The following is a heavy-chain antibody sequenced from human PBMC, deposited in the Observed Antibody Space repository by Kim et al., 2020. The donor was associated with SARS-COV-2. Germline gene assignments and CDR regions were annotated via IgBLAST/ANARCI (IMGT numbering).Heavy chain of an antibody. CDR3: ARRIKWGRWLQFGGGAFDI. CDR2: IYYSGST. V-gene: IGHV4-59*08. Sequence: SETLSLTCTVSGGSISSYYWSWIRQPPGKGLEWIGYIYYSGSTNYNPSLKSRVTISVDTSKNQFSLKLSSVTAVDTAVYYCARRIKWGRWLQFGGGAFDIWGQGTMVTVSS. D-gene: IGHD5-12*01. CDR1: GGSISSYY. J-gene: IGHJ3*02.